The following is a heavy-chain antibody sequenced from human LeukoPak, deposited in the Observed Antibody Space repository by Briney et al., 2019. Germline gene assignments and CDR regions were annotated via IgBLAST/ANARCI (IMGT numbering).Heavy chain of an antibody. Sequence: WASVKVSCKASGGTFSSYAISWVRQAPGQGLEWMGRIIPILGIANYAQKFQGRVTITADKSTSTAYMELSSLRSEDTAVYYCVILLVVPAANMDVWGKGTTVTVSS. CDR1: GGTFSSYA. V-gene: IGHV1-69*04. CDR3: VILLVVPAANMDV. J-gene: IGHJ6*03. D-gene: IGHD2-2*01. CDR2: IIPILGIA.